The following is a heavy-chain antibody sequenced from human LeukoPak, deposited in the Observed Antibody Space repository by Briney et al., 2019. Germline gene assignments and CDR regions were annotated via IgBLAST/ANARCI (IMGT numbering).Heavy chain of an antibody. V-gene: IGHV3-30*02. Sequence: PLGSLRLSSAASGFTFSSSGMHWVRQAPGKGLEWVALMLSDESNKYHADSVKGRFTISRDNSKNALFLQMNSLRDEDTAVYYCAKDSGYSYGHGLDYWGQGTLVTVSS. CDR2: MLSDESNK. CDR3: AKDSGYSYGHGLDY. J-gene: IGHJ4*02. CDR1: GFTFSSSG. D-gene: IGHD5-18*01.